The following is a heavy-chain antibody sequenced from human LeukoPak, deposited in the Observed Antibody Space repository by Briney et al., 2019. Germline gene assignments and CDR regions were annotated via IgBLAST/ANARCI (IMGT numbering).Heavy chain of an antibody. CDR1: GGSISSSSYY. Sequence: PSETLSLTCTVSGGSISSSSYYWSWIRQPAGKGLEWIGRIYTSGSTNYNPSLKSRVTISVDTSKNQFSLKLSSVTAADTAVYYCARLMVRGRGWFDPWGQGTLVTVSS. D-gene: IGHD3-10*01. J-gene: IGHJ5*02. CDR2: IYTSGST. CDR3: ARLMVRGRGWFDP. V-gene: IGHV4-61*02.